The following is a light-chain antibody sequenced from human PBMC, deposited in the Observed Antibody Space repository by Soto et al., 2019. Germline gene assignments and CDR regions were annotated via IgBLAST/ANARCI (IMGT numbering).Light chain of an antibody. V-gene: IGLV2-14*01. CDR2: EVT. CDR3: SSYTSSSTLYV. CDR1: SSDVAGYNY. J-gene: IGLJ1*01. Sequence: QSALTQPASVSGSPGQSITISCTVTSSDVAGYNYVSWYQHHPGKAPKLMIYEVTNRPSGVSNRFSGSKSGNTASLIISGLQAEDEADYYCSSYTSSSTLYVFGTGTKVTVL.